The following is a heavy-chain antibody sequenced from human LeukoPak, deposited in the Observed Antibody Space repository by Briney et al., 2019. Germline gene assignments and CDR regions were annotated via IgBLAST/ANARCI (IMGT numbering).Heavy chain of an antibody. CDR1: GYTFTNYG. CDR2: ISTFNANT. CDR3: AGGQVYWYFDL. J-gene: IGHJ2*01. V-gene: IGHV1-18*01. Sequence: ASVKVSCKASGYTFTNYGVSWVRQAPGQGLEWMGWISTFNANTNNAQKFQGRVTMTTDTSTSTVYMELGSLRSDDTAVYYCAGGQVYWYFDLWGRGTLVTVSS.